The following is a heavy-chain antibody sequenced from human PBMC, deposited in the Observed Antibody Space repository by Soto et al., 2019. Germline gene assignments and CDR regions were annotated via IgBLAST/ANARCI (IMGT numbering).Heavy chain of an antibody. CDR2: IFSSGTT. CDR3: ARDLSGSLDY. CDR1: GDSIGSGNKY. Sequence: SETLSLTCTVSGDSIGSGNKYWSWIRQAPGKGLEWIGYIFSSGTTYYNPSLKSRLTMSLDTSQNQFSLKLSSVTAADTAVYFCARDLSGSLDYWGQGTLVTVSS. V-gene: IGHV4-30-4*02. D-gene: IGHD1-26*01. J-gene: IGHJ4*02.